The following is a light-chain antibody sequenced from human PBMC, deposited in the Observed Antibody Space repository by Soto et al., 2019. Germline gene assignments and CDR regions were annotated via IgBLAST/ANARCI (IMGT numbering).Light chain of an antibody. Sequence: DIQMTQSPSSLSAYVGDRVTITCRTSQSVSIYVNWYQQKPGKAPILLISASSSLQSGVPSRFSCGGSRTDFTITISSLEPEDFATYSCQQSYNTPTFGQGTKVEIK. CDR3: QQSYNTPT. CDR2: ASS. CDR1: QSVSIY. V-gene: IGKV1-39*01. J-gene: IGKJ2*01.